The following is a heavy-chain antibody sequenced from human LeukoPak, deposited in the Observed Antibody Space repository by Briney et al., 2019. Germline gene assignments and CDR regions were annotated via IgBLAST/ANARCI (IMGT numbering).Heavy chain of an antibody. J-gene: IGHJ4*02. V-gene: IGHV3-21*01. Sequence: PGGSLRLSCAASGFTFSSYSMNWVRQAPGKGLEWVSSISSSSSYIYYAHSVKGRYTISRDNAKNSLYLQMNSLRAEDTAVYYCARDTVTTGASDYWGQGTLVTVSS. CDR1: GFTFSSYS. D-gene: IGHD4-17*01. CDR3: ARDTVTTGASDY. CDR2: ISSSSSYI.